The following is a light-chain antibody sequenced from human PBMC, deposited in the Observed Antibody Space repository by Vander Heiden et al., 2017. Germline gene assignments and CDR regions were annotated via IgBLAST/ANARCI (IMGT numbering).Light chain of an antibody. J-gene: IGLJ3*02. V-gene: IGLV1-47*01. CDR1: SSNIGSNY. CDR2: RNN. Sequence: SVLPQPPSASGTSGPCVTISCSGSSSNIGSNYVYWYQQLPGTAPKLLIYRNNQRPSGVPDRFSGSKSGTSASLAISGLRSEDEADYYCAAWDDSLSGGVFGGGTKLTVL. CDR3: AAWDDSLSGGV.